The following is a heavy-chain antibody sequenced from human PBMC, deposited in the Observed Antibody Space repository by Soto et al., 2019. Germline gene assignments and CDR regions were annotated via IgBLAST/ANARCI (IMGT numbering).Heavy chain of an antibody. CDR1: GFTFSSYA. Sequence: PGGSLRLSCAASGFTFSSYAMSWVRQAPGKGLEWVSGISNSGSTYYADSVKGRFTISRDNSKNTLFLQMNSLRAGDTAVYYCAKDPQQWLTIFDYWGQGALVTVSS. D-gene: IGHD6-19*01. CDR2: ISNSGST. V-gene: IGHV3-23*01. J-gene: IGHJ4*02. CDR3: AKDPQQWLTIFDY.